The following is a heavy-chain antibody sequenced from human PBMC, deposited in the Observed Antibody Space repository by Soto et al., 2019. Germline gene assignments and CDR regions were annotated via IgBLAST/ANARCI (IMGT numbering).Heavy chain of an antibody. D-gene: IGHD5-18*01. CDR3: ARSAMVYKYYFDY. J-gene: IGHJ4*02. CDR1: GGSISSYY. V-gene: IGHV4-59*01. Sequence: PSETLSLTCTVSGGSISSYYWSWIRQPPGKGLEWIGYIYYSGSTNYNPSLRSRVTISVDTSKNQFSLKLSSVTAADTAVYYCARSAMVYKYYFDYWGQGTLVTAPQ. CDR2: IYYSGST.